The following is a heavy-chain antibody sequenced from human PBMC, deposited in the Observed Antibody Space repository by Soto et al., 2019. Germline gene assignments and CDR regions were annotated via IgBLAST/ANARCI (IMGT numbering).Heavy chain of an antibody. J-gene: IGHJ5*02. CDR1: GFTFSSYG. D-gene: IGHD1-1*01. V-gene: IGHV3-33*01. Sequence: QVQLVESGGGVVQPGSSLRLSCAASGFTFSSYGMHWVRQAPGKGLEWVAVIWYDGTSQLYADSVKGRFTISRDNSKNTLYLQMSSLRVEDTAVYYCARIEGNWNDARFDPWGQGTLVTVSS. CDR3: ARIEGNWNDARFDP. CDR2: IWYDGTSQ.